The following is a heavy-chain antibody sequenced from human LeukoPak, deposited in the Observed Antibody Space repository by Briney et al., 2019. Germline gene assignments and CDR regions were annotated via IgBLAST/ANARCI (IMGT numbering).Heavy chain of an antibody. CDR1: GFNLSSYG. J-gene: IGHJ4*02. CDR2: ISSSSSTI. V-gene: IGHV3-48*01. CDR3: ARDQGDTAMVTDEADPFDY. Sequence: GGSLRLSCTASGFNLSSYGVHWVRQAPGKGLEWVSYISSSSSTIYYADSVKGRFTISRDNAKNSLYLQMNSLRAEDTAVYYCARDQGDTAMVTDEADPFDYWGQGTLVTVSS. D-gene: IGHD5-18*01.